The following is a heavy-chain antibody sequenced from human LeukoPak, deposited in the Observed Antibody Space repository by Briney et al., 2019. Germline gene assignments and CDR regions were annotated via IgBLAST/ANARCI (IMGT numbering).Heavy chain of an antibody. D-gene: IGHD3-10*01. CDR2: IYYSGST. CDR3: ARVGTYGSGSYLSWLDY. J-gene: IGHJ4*02. CDR1: GGSISSYY. Sequence: AETLSLTCTVSGGSISSYYWSWIRQPPGKGLEWIGYIYYSGSTNYNPSLKSRVTISVDTSKNQFSLKLSSVTAADTAVYYCARVGTYGSGSYLSWLDYWGQGTLVTVSS. V-gene: IGHV4-59*01.